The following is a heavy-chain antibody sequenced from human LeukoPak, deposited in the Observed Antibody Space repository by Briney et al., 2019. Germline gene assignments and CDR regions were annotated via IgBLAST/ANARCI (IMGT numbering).Heavy chain of an antibody. Sequence: ASVKVSCKASGYTFTTYYIHWVRQAPGQGLEWMALINPSGGSTHYAQKFQGRVTVTRDTSTSTVYMELTSLRSEDTAVYYCACLPYAFDMWGQGTMVTVSS. CDR2: INPSGGST. V-gene: IGHV1-46*01. CDR3: ACLPYAFDM. J-gene: IGHJ3*02. CDR1: GYTFTTYY.